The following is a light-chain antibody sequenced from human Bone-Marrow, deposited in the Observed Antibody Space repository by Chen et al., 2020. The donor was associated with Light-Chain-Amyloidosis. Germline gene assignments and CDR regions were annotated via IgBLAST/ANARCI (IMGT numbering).Light chain of an antibody. Sequence: DIQMTQSPSTLFASVGDRVTIICRASQSISSWLAWYQQKPGKAPKLLIYKASSLESGVPSRFSGRGSGTEFTLTISSLQPDDFATYYCQQYNSYPWTFGQGTKVEIK. J-gene: IGKJ1*01. CDR3: QQYNSYPWT. CDR2: KAS. CDR1: QSISSW. V-gene: IGKV1-5*03.